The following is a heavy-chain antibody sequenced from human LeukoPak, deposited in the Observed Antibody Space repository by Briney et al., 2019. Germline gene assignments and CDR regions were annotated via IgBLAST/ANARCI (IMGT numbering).Heavy chain of an antibody. J-gene: IGHJ4*02. V-gene: IGHV3-7*01. CDR1: GFTFTSYW. CDR3: ARIYASVIYYHFDY. D-gene: IGHD3-10*01. CDR2: INEDGSEK. Sequence: GGSLRLSCAASGFTFTSYWMSWVRQALGKGLEGVANINEDGSEKFYVDSVKGRFTISRDNAKNSLYLQVNSLRAEDTAVYYCARIYASVIYYHFDYWGQGTLVTVSS.